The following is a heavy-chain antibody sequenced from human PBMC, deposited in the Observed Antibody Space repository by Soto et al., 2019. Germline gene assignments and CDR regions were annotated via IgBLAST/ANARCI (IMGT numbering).Heavy chain of an antibody. CDR3: ARHGNGDDY. D-gene: IGHD2-8*01. J-gene: IGHJ4*02. V-gene: IGHV1-18*01. CDR2: IRSYNNST. CDR1: GYTFTIYG. Sequence: GASVKVSCKASGYTFTIYGVNWVRQAPGQGLEWMGWIRSYNNSTNYAQKLQGRVTMTTDTSTNTAYMELRSLRSDDTAVYYCARHGNGDDYWGQGTLVTVSS.